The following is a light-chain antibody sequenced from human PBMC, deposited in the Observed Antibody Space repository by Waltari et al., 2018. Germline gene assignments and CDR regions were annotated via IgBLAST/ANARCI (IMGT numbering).Light chain of an antibody. Sequence: DIQMTQSPSSLSASVGDRVTITCQASQDISNYLNWYQQKPGKAPKLLIYDASNLETGVPSRFSGSGSGTDFTFTISSLQAEDVAVYYCQRYFDIVLFGQGTRVEIK. CDR1: QDISNY. V-gene: IGKV1-33*01. J-gene: IGKJ5*01. CDR2: DAS. CDR3: QRYFDIVL.